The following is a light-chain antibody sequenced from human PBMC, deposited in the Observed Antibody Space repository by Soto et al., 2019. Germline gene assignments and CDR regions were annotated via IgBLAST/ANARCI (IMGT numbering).Light chain of an antibody. V-gene: IGKV1-5*03. CDR3: QQANSYPWT. Sequence: DIQMPQSPSTLSASVLYRVTITCRASQTIINWLAWYQQKPGKAPKLLIYKASTLEGEVPSRFSGSGSGTEFTLTISSLQPEDFATYYCQQANSYPWTFGQGTKVDIK. J-gene: IGKJ1*01. CDR2: KAS. CDR1: QTIINW.